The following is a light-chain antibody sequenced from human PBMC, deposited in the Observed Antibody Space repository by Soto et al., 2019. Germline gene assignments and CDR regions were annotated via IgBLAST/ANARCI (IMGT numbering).Light chain of an antibody. CDR2: GAS. V-gene: IGKV3D-15*01. CDR3: QQYKDWPPLT. CDR1: QSVNIN. J-gene: IGKJ4*01. Sequence: EIAMTQSPVTLSASPGERVTLSCRASQSVNINLAWYQQRPGQAPRGLIYGASNSASGIPGRFSGSGCGTDFTLTISSLEPDDFALYYCQQYKDWPPLTFGGGTRVEIK.